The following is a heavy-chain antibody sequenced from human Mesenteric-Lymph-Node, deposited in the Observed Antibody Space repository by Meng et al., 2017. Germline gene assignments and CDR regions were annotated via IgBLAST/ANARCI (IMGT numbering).Heavy chain of an antibody. V-gene: IGHV3-73*01. CDR1: GFTFSGSA. CDR2: IRSKANSYAT. Sequence: GESLKISCAASGFTFSGSAMHWVRQASGKGLEWVGRIRSKANSYATAYAASVKGRFTISRDDSKNTAYLQMNSLKTEDTAVYYCTSSPAAKDYWGQGTLVTVSS. CDR3: TSSPAAKDY. J-gene: IGHJ4*02. D-gene: IGHD2-2*01.